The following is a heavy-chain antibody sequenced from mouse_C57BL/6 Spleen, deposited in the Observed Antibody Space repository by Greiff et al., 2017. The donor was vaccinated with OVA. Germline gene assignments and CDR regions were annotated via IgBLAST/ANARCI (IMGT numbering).Heavy chain of an antibody. J-gene: IGHJ3*01. CDR1: GYTFTSSW. CDR2: IDPSDSYT. V-gene: IGHV1-50*01. Sequence: QVQLQQPGAELVKPGASVKLSCKASGYTFTSSWMQWVKQRPGQGLEWIGEIDPSDSYTDYNQKFKGKATLTVDTSSSTAYMQLSSLTSEDSAVYYCARDGDGYPAWFAYWGQGTLVTVSA. D-gene: IGHD2-3*01. CDR3: ARDGDGYPAWFAY.